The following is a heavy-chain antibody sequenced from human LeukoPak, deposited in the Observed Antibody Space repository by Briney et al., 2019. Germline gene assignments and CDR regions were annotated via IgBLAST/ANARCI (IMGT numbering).Heavy chain of an antibody. V-gene: IGHV4-59*01. Sequence: SETLSLTCTVSGGSISRYYWTWHRQPPGKALEWIGNIYYSGSTNYNPSLKSRVTMSVDTSKTQFSLKLSSVTAPDTPSYYVAGLGGSGPYYFDYWGQGTLVTVSS. CDR2: IYYSGST. D-gene: IGHD3-10*01. CDR3: AGLGGSGPYYFDY. CDR1: GGSISRYY. J-gene: IGHJ4*02.